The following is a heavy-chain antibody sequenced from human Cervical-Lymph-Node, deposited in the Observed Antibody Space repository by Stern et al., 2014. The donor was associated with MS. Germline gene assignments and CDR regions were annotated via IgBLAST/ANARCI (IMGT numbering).Heavy chain of an antibody. CDR3: ARGLLGSENAFDI. D-gene: IGHD2-15*01. Sequence: VKLVESGAKVKKPGASVKVSCKASGSTFTTYGISWGRQAPGQGLEGMGCISTYNDNANYARKLQGRVPMTTDTSTSTDYMELRSLRSDDTAVYYCARGLLGSENAFDIWGQGTMVTVSS. V-gene: IGHV1-18*01. CDR2: ISTYNDNA. J-gene: IGHJ3*02. CDR1: GSTFTTYG.